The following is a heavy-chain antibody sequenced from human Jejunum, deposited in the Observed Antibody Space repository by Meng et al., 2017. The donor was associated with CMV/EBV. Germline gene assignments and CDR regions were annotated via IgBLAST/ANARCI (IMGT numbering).Heavy chain of an antibody. CDR2: IFHSGAT. Sequence: QVQLQESGPGLVRPSETLSLTCVVSGGSLIGTNWWNWVRQSPGGGLEWIGEIFHSGATNYNPSLKSRVTISIDNSKNQFSLKLTSVTAADTAVYFCGDPPADYWGQGVLVTVSS. CDR3: GDPPADY. V-gene: IGHV4-4*02. CDR1: GGSLIGTNW. J-gene: IGHJ4*02.